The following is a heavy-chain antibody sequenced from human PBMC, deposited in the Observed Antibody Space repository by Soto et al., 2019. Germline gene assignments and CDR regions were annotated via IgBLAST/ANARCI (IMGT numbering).Heavy chain of an antibody. J-gene: IGHJ4*02. D-gene: IGHD3-22*01. V-gene: IGHV3-49*03. CDR2: IRSKTYGGTT. CDR3: AREANYYDSSGYYLLTYFDY. CDR1: GFTFGYYA. Sequence: GGSLRLFCTASGFTFGYYAMSWFRQAPGKGLEWVGFIRSKTYGGTTEYAASVKGRFTISRDDSKSIAYLQMNSLKTEDTAVYYCAREANYYDSSGYYLLTYFDYWGQGTLVTVSS.